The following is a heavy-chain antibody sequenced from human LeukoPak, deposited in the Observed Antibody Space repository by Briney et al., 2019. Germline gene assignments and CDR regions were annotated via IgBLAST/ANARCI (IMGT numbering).Heavy chain of an antibody. CDR1: GYTFTGYY. CDR2: INPNSGGT. D-gene: IGHD3-16*01. V-gene: IGHV1-2*02. Sequence: ASVKVSCEASGYTFTGYYMHGVRQAPGQGLEWMGWINPNSGGTNYAQKFQGRVTMTRDTSISTAYMELSRLRSDDTAVYYCARDIERERGGYYFDYWGQGTLVTVSS. CDR3: ARDIERERGGYYFDY. J-gene: IGHJ4*02.